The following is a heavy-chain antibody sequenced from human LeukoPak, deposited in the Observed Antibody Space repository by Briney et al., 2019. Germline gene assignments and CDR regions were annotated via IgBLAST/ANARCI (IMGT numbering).Heavy chain of an antibody. V-gene: IGHV4-39*01. CDR2: VYYTGST. D-gene: IGHD3-22*01. J-gene: IGHJ5*02. CDR3: ARGSGTYYYDSGGYLNWFDP. CDR1: GGSISSSGYY. Sequence: SETLSLTCTVSGGSISSSGYYWGWIRQPPGKGLEWIGTVYYTGSTYHNPSLKSRVTISEDTSRNQFSLKLNSVTAADTAVYYCARGSGTYYYDSGGYLNWFDPWGQGILVTVSS.